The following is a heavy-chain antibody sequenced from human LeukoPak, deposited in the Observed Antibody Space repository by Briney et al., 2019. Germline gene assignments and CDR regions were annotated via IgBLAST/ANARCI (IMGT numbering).Heavy chain of an antibody. D-gene: IGHD5-12*01. CDR1: GYTFTGYY. V-gene: IGHV1-46*01. J-gene: IGHJ3*02. Sequence: ASVKVSCKASGYTFTGYYMHWVRQAPGQGLEWMGIINPSGGSTSYAQKFQGRVTMTRDMSTSTVYMELSSLRSEDTAVYYCARLGVHLGGYLGAFDIWGQGTMVTVSS. CDR2: INPSGGST. CDR3: ARLGVHLGGYLGAFDI.